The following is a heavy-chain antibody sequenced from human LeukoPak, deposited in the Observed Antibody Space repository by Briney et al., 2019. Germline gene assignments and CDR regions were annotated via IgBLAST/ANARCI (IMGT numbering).Heavy chain of an antibody. CDR2: INDSGST. V-gene: IGHV4-34*01. Sequence: SETLSLTCAADGGSFSGYYWSWTRQPPGRGVEWIGEINDSGSTNYNPSLKSRVTISVDTSKNQFSLKLSSVTAADTAVCYCARGRGVGATGNFDYWGQGTLVTVSS. D-gene: IGHD1-26*01. CDR1: GGSFSGYY. CDR3: ARGRGVGATGNFDY. J-gene: IGHJ4*02.